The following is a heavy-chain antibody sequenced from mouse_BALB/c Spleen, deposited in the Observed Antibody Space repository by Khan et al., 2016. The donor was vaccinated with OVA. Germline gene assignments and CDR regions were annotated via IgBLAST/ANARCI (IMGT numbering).Heavy chain of an antibody. CDR2: ISYSGNT. D-gene: IGHD1-1*01. CDR3: ARVYGGDFDY. V-gene: IGHV3-2*02. Sequence: EVKLEESGPGLVKPSQSLSLICTVTGYSITSDYAWNWIRQFPGNKLEWMGFISYSGNTKYNPSLKSRISITRDTSKNQFFLQLNSVTTEDTATYYGARVYGGDFDYWGHGTTLTVSS. CDR1: GYSITSDYA. J-gene: IGHJ2*01.